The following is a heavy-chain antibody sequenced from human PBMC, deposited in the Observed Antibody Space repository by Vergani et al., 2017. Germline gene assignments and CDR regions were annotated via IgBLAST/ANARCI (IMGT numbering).Heavy chain of an antibody. CDR1: GFTFSSYA. J-gene: IGHJ5*02. CDR3: ARELLSWFDP. Sequence: EVQLLESGGGLVQPGGSLRLSCAASGFTFSSYAMNWVRQAPGKGLEWVSYISSSGSTIYYADSVKGRFTISRDNAKNSLYLQMNSLRAEDTAVYYCARELLSWFDPWGQGTLVTVSS. CDR2: ISSSGSTI. V-gene: IGHV3-48*03. D-gene: IGHD2/OR15-2a*01.